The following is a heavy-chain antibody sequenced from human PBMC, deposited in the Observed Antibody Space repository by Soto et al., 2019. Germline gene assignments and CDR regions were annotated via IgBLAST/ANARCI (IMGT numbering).Heavy chain of an antibody. V-gene: IGHV1-69*02. J-gene: IGHJ4*02. D-gene: IGHD1-20*01. CDR3: ARLTGFSYLAY. Sequence: ASVKVSCTASGGTFSSYTISWVRQAPGQGLEWMGRIIPILGIANYAQKFQGRVTITRDTSASTAYMELSSLRSEDTAVYYCARLTGFSYLAYWAKGTWVPVSS. CDR1: GGTFSSYT. CDR2: IIPILGIA.